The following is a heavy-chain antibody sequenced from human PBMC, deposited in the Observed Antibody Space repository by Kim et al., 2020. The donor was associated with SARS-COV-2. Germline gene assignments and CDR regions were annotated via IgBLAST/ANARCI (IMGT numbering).Heavy chain of an antibody. D-gene: IGHD3-22*01. V-gene: IGHV4-4*02. Sequence: LETLSLTCVVSGASISSSSCWSWVRQPPGKGLEWIGEVDHSGTTSYNVSLKNRVSILVDKSKNQFSLRLTSVSAADTAVYYCARGVSSAWTLRAWFDPWGQVTLVTVS. CDR1: GASISSSSC. CDR2: VDHSGTT. J-gene: IGHJ5*02. CDR3: ARGVSSAWTLRAWFDP.